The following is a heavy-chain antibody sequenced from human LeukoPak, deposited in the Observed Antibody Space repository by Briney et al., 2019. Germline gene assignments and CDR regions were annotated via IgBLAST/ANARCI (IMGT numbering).Heavy chain of an antibody. V-gene: IGHV3-21*01. CDR1: GFTFSSYS. J-gene: IGHJ3*02. Sequence: GGSLRLSCAASGFTFSSYSMNWVRQAPGKGLEWVSSISSSSSYIYYADSVKGRFTISRDNAKNSLYLQMNSLRAEDTAVYYCARDRGWFGEGNAFDIWGQGTMVTVSS. CDR2: ISSSSSYI. CDR3: ARDRGWFGEGNAFDI. D-gene: IGHD3-10*01.